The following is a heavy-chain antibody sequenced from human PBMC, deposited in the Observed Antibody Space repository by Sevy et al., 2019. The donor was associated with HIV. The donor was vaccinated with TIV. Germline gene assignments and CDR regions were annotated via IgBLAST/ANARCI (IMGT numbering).Heavy chain of an antibody. CDR2: MNPNSGNT. CDR1: GYTFTSYD. J-gene: IGHJ5*02. CDR3: ARIHRAYCCGDCYYNWFDP. V-gene: IGHV1-8*01. D-gene: IGHD2-21*02. Sequence: ASEKVSCKASGYTFTSYDINWVRQATGQGLEWMGWMNPNSGNTGYAQKFQGRVTMTRNTSISTAYMELSSLRSEDTAVYYCARIHRAYCCGDCYYNWFDPWGQGTLVTVSS.